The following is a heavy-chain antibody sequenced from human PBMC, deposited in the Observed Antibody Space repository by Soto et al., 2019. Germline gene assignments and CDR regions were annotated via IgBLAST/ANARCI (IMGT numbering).Heavy chain of an antibody. D-gene: IGHD2-2*01. CDR1: GFTFSSYA. V-gene: IGHV3-30-3*01. CDR2: ISYDGSNK. Sequence: QVQLVESGGGVVQPGRSLRLSCAASGFTFSSYAVHWVRQAPGKGLEWVAVISYDGSNKYYTDSVKGRFTISRDNSKSKLYLQMNSLRPEDTAVYYCARGPSVYCSSTSCSPFDPWGQGTLVTVSS. J-gene: IGHJ5*02. CDR3: ARGPSVYCSSTSCSPFDP.